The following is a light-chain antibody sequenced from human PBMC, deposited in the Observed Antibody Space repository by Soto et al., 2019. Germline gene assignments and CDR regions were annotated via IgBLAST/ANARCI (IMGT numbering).Light chain of an antibody. Sequence: QSALTQPASVSGSPGQSITIYCTGTSSDVGGYNYVSWYQQHPGKAPKLMIYEVSNRPSGVSNRFSGSKSVNTASLTISGLQAEDEADYYCCSYTSSSTPWVFGGGTKLTVL. CDR3: CSYTSSSTPWV. CDR2: EVS. CDR1: SSDVGGYNY. V-gene: IGLV2-14*01. J-gene: IGLJ3*02.